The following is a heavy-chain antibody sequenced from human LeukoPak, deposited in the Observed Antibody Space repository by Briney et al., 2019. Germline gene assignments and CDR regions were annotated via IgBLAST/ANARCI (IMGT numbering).Heavy chain of an antibody. CDR3: ALDCCTGSRFDH. CDR2: IYSGGST. J-gene: IGHJ4*02. V-gene: IGHV3-53*01. D-gene: IGHD2-8*02. Sequence: PGGSLRLSCAASGFTVSSNYMGWVRQAPGKGLEWVSAIYSGGSTYYADSVKSRFTISRDNSKNTLYLQMNSLTAEDMAVYYCALDCCTGSRFDHWGQGTLVTVSS. CDR1: GFTVSSNY.